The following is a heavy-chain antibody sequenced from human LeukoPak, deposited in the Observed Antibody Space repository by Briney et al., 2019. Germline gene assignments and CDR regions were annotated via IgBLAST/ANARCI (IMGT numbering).Heavy chain of an antibody. D-gene: IGHD3-9*01. CDR1: GGSISSSSYY. J-gene: IGHJ4*02. CDR3: ARAFLLHYDILTGRYYFDY. CDR2: IYYSGST. V-gene: IGHV4-39*07. Sequence: PSETLSLTCTVSGGSISSSSYYWGWIRQPPGKGLEWIGSIYYSGSTCYNPSLKSRVTISVDTSKNQFSLKLSSVTAADTAVYYCARAFLLHYDILTGRYYFDYWGQGTLVTVSS.